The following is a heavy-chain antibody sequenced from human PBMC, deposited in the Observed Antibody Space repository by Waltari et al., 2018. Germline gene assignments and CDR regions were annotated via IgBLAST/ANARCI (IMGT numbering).Heavy chain of an antibody. CDR3: ARGVGDRSAFDI. D-gene: IGHD3-16*01. CDR2: IYDSGST. V-gene: IGHV4-31*03. Sequence: QVQLQESGPGLVKPSQTLSLTCTVYGGSIRSGGYYWSWTRQHPGKGLEWIGYIYDSGSTYDNPSLKSRVTISVDTSKNQFSLKLSSVTAADTAVYYCARGVGDRSAFDIWGQGTMVTVSS. J-gene: IGHJ3*02. CDR1: GGSIRSGGYY.